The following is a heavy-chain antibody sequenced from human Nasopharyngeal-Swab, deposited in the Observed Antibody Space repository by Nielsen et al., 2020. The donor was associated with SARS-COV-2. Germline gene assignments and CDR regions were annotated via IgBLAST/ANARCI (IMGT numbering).Heavy chain of an antibody. CDR3: ARGLSRFLEWFPFDY. CDR2: IYYSGST. Sequence: SETLSLTCTVSGGSISSGGYYWSWIRQPPGKGLEWIGYIYYSGSTYYNPSLKSRVTISVDTSKDQFSLKLSSVTAADTAVYYCARGLSRFLEWFPFDYWGQGTLVTVSS. CDR1: GGSISSGGYY. J-gene: IGHJ4*02. V-gene: IGHV4-31*03. D-gene: IGHD3-3*01.